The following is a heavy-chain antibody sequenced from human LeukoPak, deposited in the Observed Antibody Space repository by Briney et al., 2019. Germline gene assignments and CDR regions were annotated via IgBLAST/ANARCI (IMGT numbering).Heavy chain of an antibody. Sequence: SETLSLTCTVSGGSISSGSYYWSWIRQPAGKGLEWIGRIYTSGSTNYNPSLKSRVTISVDTSKNQFSLKLSSVTATDTAAYYCARGRYCSSTSCYLSAGDAFDIWGQGTMVTVSS. CDR1: GGSISSGSYY. CDR3: ARGRYCSSTSCYLSAGDAFDI. CDR2: IYTSGST. J-gene: IGHJ3*02. V-gene: IGHV4-61*02. D-gene: IGHD2-2*01.